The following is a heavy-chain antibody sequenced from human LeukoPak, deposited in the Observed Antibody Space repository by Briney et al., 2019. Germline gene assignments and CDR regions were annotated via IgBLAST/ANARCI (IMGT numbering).Heavy chain of an antibody. V-gene: IGHV4-59*01. CDR3: ARAGGIRTAALDLDY. Sequence: PSGTLSLTCTVSGGSISDYSWSWIRQPPGKGLEWIGNLYYNGSANHNPSLKSRVTISSDTSKNQFSLKLTSVTAADTAVYYCARAGGIRTAALDLDYWGQGTLVTVSS. CDR1: GGSISDYS. D-gene: IGHD6-25*01. CDR2: LYYNGSA. J-gene: IGHJ4*02.